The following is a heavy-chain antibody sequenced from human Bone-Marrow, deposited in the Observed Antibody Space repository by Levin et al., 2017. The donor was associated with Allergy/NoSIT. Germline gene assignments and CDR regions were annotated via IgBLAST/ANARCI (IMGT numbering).Heavy chain of an antibody. J-gene: IGHJ2*01. Sequence: SQTLSLTCTVSGYSISSGYYWGWIRQPPGKGLEWIGSIYHSGSTYYNPSLKSRVTISVDTSKNQFSLKLSSVTAADTAVYYCARLVDFWSGYYPYWYFDLWGRGTLVTVSS. CDR1: GYSISSGYY. D-gene: IGHD3-3*01. V-gene: IGHV4-38-2*02. CDR2: IYHSGST. CDR3: ARLVDFWSGYYPYWYFDL.